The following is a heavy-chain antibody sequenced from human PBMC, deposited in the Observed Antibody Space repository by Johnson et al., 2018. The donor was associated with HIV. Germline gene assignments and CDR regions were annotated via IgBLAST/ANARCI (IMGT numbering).Heavy chain of an antibody. CDR1: GFTFRSYG. V-gene: IGHV3-30*18. J-gene: IGHJ3*02. Sequence: QVQLVESGGGVVQPGRSLRLSCVASGFTFRSYGMHWFRQAPGKGLEWVAFVSYDGTNEFYADSVKGRFTVSRDSSKNTLFLQMNSLRAEDTAVYFCAKVHIAARWSDAFDIWGQGTMVTVSS. CDR3: AKVHIAARWSDAFDI. CDR2: VSYDGTNE. D-gene: IGHD6-6*01.